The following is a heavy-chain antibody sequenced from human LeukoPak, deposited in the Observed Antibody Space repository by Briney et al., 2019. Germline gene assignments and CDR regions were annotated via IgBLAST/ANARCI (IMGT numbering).Heavy chain of an antibody. D-gene: IGHD3-10*01. CDR3: ARDLWFGENCMDV. J-gene: IGHJ6*02. V-gene: IGHV1-18*01. CDR1: GGTFSSYA. Sequence: ASVKVSCKASGGTFSSYAISWVRQAPGQGLEWMGWISAYNGNTNYAQKLQGRVTMTTDTSTSTAYMELRSLRSDDTAVYYCARDLWFGENCMDVWGQGTTVTVSS. CDR2: ISAYNGNT.